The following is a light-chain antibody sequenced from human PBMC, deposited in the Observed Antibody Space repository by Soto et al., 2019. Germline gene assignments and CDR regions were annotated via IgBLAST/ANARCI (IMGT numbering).Light chain of an antibody. Sequence: QSALTQPPSASGSPGQSVTISCTGTNSDVGGSNYVSWYQQHPGKAPKLMIYEVIKRPSGVPDRFSGSRSGNTASLTVSGLQAEDEADYYCSSNVVGTNLKIFGGGTKRPS. CDR3: SSNVVGTNLKI. CDR2: EVI. V-gene: IGLV2-8*01. CDR1: NSDVGGSNY. J-gene: IGLJ2*01.